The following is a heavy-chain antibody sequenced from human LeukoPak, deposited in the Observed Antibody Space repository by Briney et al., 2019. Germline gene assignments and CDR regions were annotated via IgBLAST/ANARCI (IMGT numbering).Heavy chain of an antibody. CDR2: INTDGSRT. J-gene: IGHJ4*02. Sequence: GGSLRLSCAASGFTFSSYWMHWVRQAPGKGLVWVSRINTDGSRTSYAHSVKGRFTISGDNAKNTLYLQMNSLRAEDTAVYYCARASARRNYFDSSGYPYWGQGTLVTVSS. D-gene: IGHD3-22*01. V-gene: IGHV3-74*01. CDR3: ARASARRNYFDSSGYPY. CDR1: GFTFSSYW.